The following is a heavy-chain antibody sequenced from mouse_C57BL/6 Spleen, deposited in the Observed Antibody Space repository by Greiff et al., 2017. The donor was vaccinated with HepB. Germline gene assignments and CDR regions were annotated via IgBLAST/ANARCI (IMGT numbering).Heavy chain of an antibody. CDR1: GFNIKDDY. D-gene: IGHD2-2*01. CDR3: TTSIGYDSWFAY. J-gene: IGHJ3*01. Sequence: EVQLQQSGAELVRPGASVKLSCTASGFNIKDDYMHWVKQRPEQGLEWIGWIDPENGDTEYASKFQGKATITADTSSNTAYLQLSSLTSEDTAVYYCTTSIGYDSWFAYWGQGTLVTVSA. V-gene: IGHV14-4*01. CDR2: IDPENGDT.